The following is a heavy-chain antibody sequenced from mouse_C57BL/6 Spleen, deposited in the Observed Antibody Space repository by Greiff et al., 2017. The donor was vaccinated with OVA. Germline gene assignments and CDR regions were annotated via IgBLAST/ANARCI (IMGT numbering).Heavy chain of an antibody. J-gene: IGHJ2*01. V-gene: IGHV1-64*01. CDR1: GYTFTSYW. CDR2: IHPNSGST. CDR3: ARTGANYFDY. Sequence: QVQLQQPGAELVKPGASVKLSCKASGYTFTSYWMHWVKQRPGQGLEWIGMIHPNSGSTNYNEKFKSKATLTVEKSSSTAYMQLSSLTSEDSAVYYCARTGANYFDYWGQGTTLTVSS. D-gene: IGHD4-1*01.